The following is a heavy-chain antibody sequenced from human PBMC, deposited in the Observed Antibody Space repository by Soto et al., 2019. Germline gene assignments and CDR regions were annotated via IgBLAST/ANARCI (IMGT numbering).Heavy chain of an antibody. CDR1: GFSFCFFG. CDR2: INPSDGNR. V-gene: IGHV1-18*01. D-gene: IGHD3-22*01. J-gene: IGHJ4*02. CDR3: ARDRLRGYDSSGFYS. Sequence: APVKVSFKGSGFSFCFFGIKLGRQGPGQGLEWMGWINPSDGNRNFAQKFEDRVTMTTATSTNTVFLELRSLKSDDTAIYYCARDRLRGYDSSGFYSWGQGTMVTVSS.